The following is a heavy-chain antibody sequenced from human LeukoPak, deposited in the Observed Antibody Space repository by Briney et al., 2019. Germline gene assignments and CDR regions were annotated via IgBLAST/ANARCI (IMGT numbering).Heavy chain of an antibody. Sequence: GESLKISCKGSGYGFASYWIGWVRQMPGKGLEWMGIIYPGDSDTRYSPSFQGQVTISADKSISTAYLQWSSLKASDTAMYYCARQCSSTSCYSPDFDYWGQGTLVTVSS. J-gene: IGHJ4*02. CDR2: IYPGDSDT. CDR1: GYGFASYW. D-gene: IGHD2-2*01. V-gene: IGHV5-51*01. CDR3: ARQCSSTSCYSPDFDY.